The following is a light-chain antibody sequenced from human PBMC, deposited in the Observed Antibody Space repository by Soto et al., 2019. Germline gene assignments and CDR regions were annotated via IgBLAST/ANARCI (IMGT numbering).Light chain of an antibody. CDR2: EVR. Sequence: QSALTQPASVSGSPGQSITISCSGTSHDIGAYNLVSWYQQPPGKAPKLLIYEVRNRPSGISNRFSGSKSGTTASLTISSLLPEDEADYYCSAYTSRSTLVFGGGTKVTVL. CDR3: SAYTSRSTLV. CDR1: SHDIGAYNL. V-gene: IGLV2-14*01. J-gene: IGLJ2*01.